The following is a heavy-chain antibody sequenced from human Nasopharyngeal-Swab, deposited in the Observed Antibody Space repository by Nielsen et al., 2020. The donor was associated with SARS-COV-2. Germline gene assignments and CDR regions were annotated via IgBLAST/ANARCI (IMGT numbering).Heavy chain of an antibody. V-gene: IGHV5-51*01. D-gene: IGHD1-26*01. J-gene: IGHJ2*01. CDR1: GYSFTSYW. CDR3: ARLGTRPGWYFDL. CDR2: IYPGDSDT. Sequence: GSLRLSCKGSGYSFTSYWIGWVRQMPGKGLEWMGIIYPGDSDTRYSPSFQGQVTISADKSISTAYLQWSSLKASDTAMYYCARLGTRPGWYFDLWGRGTLVTVSS.